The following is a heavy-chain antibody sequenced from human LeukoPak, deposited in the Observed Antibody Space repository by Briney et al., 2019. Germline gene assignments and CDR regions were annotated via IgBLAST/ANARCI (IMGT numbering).Heavy chain of an antibody. CDR3: AKDGIKYQLLSSGGGMDV. V-gene: IGHV3-23*01. D-gene: IGHD2-2*01. CDR2: ISGSGGST. Sequence: GGSLRLSCAASGFTFSSYAMSWVRQAPGKGLEWVSAISGSGGSTYYADSVKGRFTISRDNPKNTLYLQMNSLRAEDTAVYYCAKDGIKYQLLSSGGGMDVWGQGTTVTVSS. J-gene: IGHJ6*02. CDR1: GFTFSSYA.